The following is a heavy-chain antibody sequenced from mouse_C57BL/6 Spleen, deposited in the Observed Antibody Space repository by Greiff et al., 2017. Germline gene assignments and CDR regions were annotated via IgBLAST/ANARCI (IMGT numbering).Heavy chain of an antibody. J-gene: IGHJ3*01. D-gene: IGHD1-1*01. CDR1: GFTFSDYG. V-gene: IGHV5-17*01. CDR3: ARNHYYGSSYFFAY. Sequence: EVKLVESGGGLVKPGGSLKLSCAASGFTFSDYGMHWVRQAPEKGLEWVAYISSGSSTIYYADTVKGRFTISRDNAKNTLFLQMTSLRSEDTAMYYCARNHYYGSSYFFAYWGQGTLVTVSA. CDR2: ISSGSSTI.